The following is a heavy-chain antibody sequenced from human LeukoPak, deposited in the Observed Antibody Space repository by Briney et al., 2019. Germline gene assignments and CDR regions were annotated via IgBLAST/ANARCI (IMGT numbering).Heavy chain of an antibody. V-gene: IGHV1-69*02. CDR2: IIPILGIA. CDR3: ARSRAVAGPFDY. J-gene: IGHJ4*02. D-gene: IGHD6-19*01. Sequence: SVKVSCQASGGTFSSYTISWVRQAPGQGLEWMGRIIPILGIANYAQKFQGRVTITAEKSTSTAYMELSSRRSEGTAVYYCARSRAVAGPFDYWGQGTLVTVSS. CDR1: GGTFSSYT.